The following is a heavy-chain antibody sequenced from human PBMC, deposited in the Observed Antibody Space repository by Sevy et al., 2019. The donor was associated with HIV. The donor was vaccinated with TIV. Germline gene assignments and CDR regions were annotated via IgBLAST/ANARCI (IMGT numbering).Heavy chain of an antibody. D-gene: IGHD3-3*01. CDR3: ARDIWRAQRGMDV. CDR2: INSDGSGT. V-gene: IGHV3-74*01. J-gene: IGHJ6*02. Sequence: GGSLRLSCAASGFTFSSYWMHCVRQAPGKGLVWVSRINSDGSGTSYADSVKGRFTISRDNAKNTLYLQMNRLRAQDTAVYYCARDIWRAQRGMDVWGQGTLVVVSS. CDR1: GFTFSSYW.